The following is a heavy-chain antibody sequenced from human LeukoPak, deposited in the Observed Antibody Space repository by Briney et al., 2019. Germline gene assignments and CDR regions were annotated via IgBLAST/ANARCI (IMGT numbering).Heavy chain of an antibody. V-gene: IGHV3-74*01. CDR1: GFTFSSYW. J-gene: IGHJ6*03. CDR3: ARSTGEPPYYYYYMDV. Sequence: GGSLRLSCAASGFTFSSYWMHWVRQAPGKGLVWVSRINSDGSSTSYADSVKGRFTISRDNAKNTLYLQMNSLRAEDTAVYYCARSTGEPPYYYYYMDVWGKGTTVTVSS. CDR2: INSDGSST. D-gene: IGHD7-27*01.